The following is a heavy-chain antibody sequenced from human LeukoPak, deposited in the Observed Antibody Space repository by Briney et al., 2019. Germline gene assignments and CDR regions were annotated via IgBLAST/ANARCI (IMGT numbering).Heavy chain of an antibody. Sequence: SETLSLTCAVYGGSFSGYYWSWIRQPPGKGLEWIGEINHSGSTNYNPSLKSRVTISVDTSKNQFSLKLSSVTAADTTVYYCASGSYAFDIWGQGTMVTVSS. CDR2: INHSGST. D-gene: IGHD1-26*01. V-gene: IGHV4-34*01. CDR1: GGSFSGYY. J-gene: IGHJ3*02. CDR3: ASGSYAFDI.